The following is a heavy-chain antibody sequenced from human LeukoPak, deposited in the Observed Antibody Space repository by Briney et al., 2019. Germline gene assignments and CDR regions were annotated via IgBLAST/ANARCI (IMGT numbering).Heavy chain of an antibody. J-gene: IGHJ3*01. CDR3: ARGSYNWNDVHASDV. Sequence: SGGSLRLSCAASGFTFSSYSMSWVRQAPGKGLEWVSAISTGGTSTYYADSVKGRFTISRDNAKNTVYLQLNSLRAEDTAMYYCARGSYNWNDVHASDVWGQGTMVTVSS. CDR2: ISTGGTST. D-gene: IGHD1-1*01. V-gene: IGHV3-23*01. CDR1: GFTFSSYS.